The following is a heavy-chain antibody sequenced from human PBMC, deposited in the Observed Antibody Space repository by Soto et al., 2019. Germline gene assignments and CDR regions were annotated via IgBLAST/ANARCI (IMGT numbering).Heavy chain of an antibody. D-gene: IGHD2-21*02. Sequence: PSETLSLTCSVSGGSISSSSYFWGWIRQPPGKGLEWIGSIYYSGSTYYNPSLKSRVTVSVDTSKNQFSLKLSSVTAADTVVYYCARHPSDFWFDPWGQGTLVTVSS. CDR2: IYYSGST. CDR3: ARHPSDFWFDP. J-gene: IGHJ5*02. CDR1: GGSISSSSYF. V-gene: IGHV4-39*01.